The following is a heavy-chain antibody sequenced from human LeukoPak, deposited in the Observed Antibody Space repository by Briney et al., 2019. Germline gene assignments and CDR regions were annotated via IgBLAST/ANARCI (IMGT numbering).Heavy chain of an antibody. CDR2: IYPGDSDT. V-gene: IGHV5-51*01. J-gene: IGHJ4*02. Sequence: KPGESLKISCKDSGYSFTSYWIGWVRQMPGKGLEWMGIIYPGDSDTRYSPSFQGQVTISADKSISTAYLQWSSLKASDTAMYYCARGPQYGDYGYYFDYWGQGTLVTVSS. CDR1: GYSFTSYW. D-gene: IGHD4-17*01. CDR3: ARGPQYGDYGYYFDY.